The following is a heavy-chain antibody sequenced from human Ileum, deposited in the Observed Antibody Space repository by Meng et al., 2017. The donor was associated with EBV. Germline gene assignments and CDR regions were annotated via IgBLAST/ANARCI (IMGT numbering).Heavy chain of an antibody. CDR1: GYTFTRYP. V-gene: IGHV1-3*04. J-gene: IGHJ4*02. Sequence: QVQVVKPGAEVQKPVALMKPSCKASGYTFTRYPIHWVRQAPGQRPEWMGWINTDNGETEFSQKFQGRVTITRDTSVTTAYMELISLRSEDTAVYYCASRPGFNIGPFDFWGQGTLVTVSS. CDR2: INTDNGET. CDR3: ASRPGFNIGPFDF. D-gene: IGHD3/OR15-3a*01.